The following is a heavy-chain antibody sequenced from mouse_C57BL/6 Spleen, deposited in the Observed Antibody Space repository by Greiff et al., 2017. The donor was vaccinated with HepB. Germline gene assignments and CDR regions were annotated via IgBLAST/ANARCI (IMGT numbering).Heavy chain of an antibody. Sequence: EVKLMESEGGLVQPGSSMKLSCTASGFTFSDYYMAWVRQVPEKGLEWVANINYDGSSTYYLDSLKSRFIISRDNAKNILYLQMSSLKSEDTATYYCAREITTVGWYFDVWGTGTTVTVSS. CDR3: AREITTVGWYFDV. D-gene: IGHD1-1*01. CDR1: GFTFSDYY. CDR2: INYDGSST. V-gene: IGHV5-16*01. J-gene: IGHJ1*03.